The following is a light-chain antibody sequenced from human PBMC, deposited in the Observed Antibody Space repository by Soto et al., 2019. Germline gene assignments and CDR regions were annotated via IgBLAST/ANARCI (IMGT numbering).Light chain of an antibody. V-gene: IGLV1-40*01. Sequence: QLVLTQPPSVPGAPGQRVTISCTGSSSNIGAGYDVHWYQHLPGTAPKLLMYGNTNRPSGVPDRFSGSKSGTSASLAITGLQAEDEADYYCQSYDSSLSAVVFGGGTKVTVL. CDR3: QSYDSSLSAVV. CDR1: SSNIGAGYD. J-gene: IGLJ2*01. CDR2: GNT.